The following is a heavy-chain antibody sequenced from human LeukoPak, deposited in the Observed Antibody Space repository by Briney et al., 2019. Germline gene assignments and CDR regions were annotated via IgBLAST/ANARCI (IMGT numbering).Heavy chain of an antibody. CDR2: ISWNSGSI. CDR1: GFTFDDYA. Sequence: GRSLRLSCAASGFTFDDYAMHWVRQAPGKGLEWVSGISWNSGSIGYADSVKGRFTISGDNAKNSLYLQMNSLRAEDTALYYCAKDYYDSSGYYFDYWGQGTLVTVSS. V-gene: IGHV3-9*01. CDR3: AKDYYDSSGYYFDY. D-gene: IGHD3-22*01. J-gene: IGHJ4*02.